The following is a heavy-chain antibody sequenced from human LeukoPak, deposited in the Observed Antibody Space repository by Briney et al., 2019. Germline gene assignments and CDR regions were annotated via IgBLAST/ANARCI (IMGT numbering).Heavy chain of an antibody. CDR3: ARSQQLSVLVDY. V-gene: IGHV3-21*01. D-gene: IGHD6-13*01. CDR2: ISSSSSYI. J-gene: IGHJ4*02. Sequence: PGGSLRLSCAASGFTFSSYSMNWVRQAPGKGLEWVSSISSSSSYIYYADSVKGRFTISRDNAKNSLYLQMNSLRAEDTAVYYCARSQQLSVLVDYWGQGTLVTVSS. CDR1: GFTFSSYS.